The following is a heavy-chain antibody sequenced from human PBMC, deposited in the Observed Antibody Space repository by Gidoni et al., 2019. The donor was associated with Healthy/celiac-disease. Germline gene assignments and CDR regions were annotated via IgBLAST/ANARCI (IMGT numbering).Heavy chain of an antibody. D-gene: IGHD2-15*01. Sequence: EVQLLESGGGLVQPGGSLRLSCAASGFPFSSYAMSWVRQAPGKGLEWVSAISGSGGSTYYADSVKGRFTISRDNSKNTLYLQMNSLRAEDTAVYYCAKDSGYCSGGSCYWGFDAFDIWGQGTMVTVSS. CDR1: GFPFSSYA. CDR3: AKDSGYCSGGSCYWGFDAFDI. CDR2: ISGSGGST. V-gene: IGHV3-23*01. J-gene: IGHJ3*02.